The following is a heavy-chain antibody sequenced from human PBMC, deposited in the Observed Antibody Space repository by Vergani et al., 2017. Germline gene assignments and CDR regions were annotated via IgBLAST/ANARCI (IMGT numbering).Heavy chain of an antibody. CDR2: INHSGST. V-gene: IGHV4-34*01. CDR1: GGSFSGYY. J-gene: IGHJ4*02. CDR3: ARAGRRIAVAGYFDY. Sequence: QVQLQQWGAGLLKPSEPLSLTCAVYGGSFSGYYWSWIRQPPGKGLEWIGEINHSGSTNYNPSLKSRVTISVDTSKNQFSLKLSSVTAADTAVYYCARAGRRIAVAGYFDYWGQGTLVTVSS. D-gene: IGHD6-19*01.